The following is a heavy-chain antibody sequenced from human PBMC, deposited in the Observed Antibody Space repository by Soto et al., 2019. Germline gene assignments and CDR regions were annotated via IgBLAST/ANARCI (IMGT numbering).Heavy chain of an antibody. V-gene: IGHV4-38-2*01. CDR1: GYSFNSVHF. CDR3: AAATLPGARFYGMDV. CDR2: LSQNGGT. J-gene: IGHJ6*02. D-gene: IGHD2-2*01. Sequence: SETLSLTCVVSGYSFNSVHFWGWFRQPPGTGLQWIGSLSQNGGTYRNPSLRRRCTLSVDTSRSHISLKLTSVTAAGAAVYYCAAATLPGARFYGMDVWGQGTTVTVSS.